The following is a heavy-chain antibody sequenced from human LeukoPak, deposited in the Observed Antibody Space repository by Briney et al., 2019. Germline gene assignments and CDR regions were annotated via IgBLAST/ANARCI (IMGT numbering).Heavy chain of an antibody. CDR3: ARSRYGSTSTNYYMDV. Sequence: SGTLSLTCDVSGGSVTSTNWWSWVRQSPGRGLEWIGEIYYTGIVNYNASLESRVTMSVDKSKNQFSLKLSSVTAADTAVYYCARSRYGSTSTNYYMDVRGKGTTVTVSS. CDR1: GGSVTSTNW. CDR2: IYYTGIV. D-gene: IGHD2-2*01. J-gene: IGHJ6*03. V-gene: IGHV4-4*02.